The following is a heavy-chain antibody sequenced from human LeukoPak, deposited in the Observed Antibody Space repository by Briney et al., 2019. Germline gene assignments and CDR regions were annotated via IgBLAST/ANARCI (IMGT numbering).Heavy chain of an antibody. CDR3: TRDADWSADY. D-gene: IGHD3-3*01. J-gene: IGHJ4*02. CDR1: GFTFGDYA. V-gene: IGHV3-49*04. CDR2: IRSKAYGGTT. Sequence: GVSLRLSCTASGFTFGDYAMSWVRQAPGKGLEWVAFIRSKAYGGTTEYAASVKGRFTISRDDSKSIAYLQMNSLKTEDTAVYYCTRDADWSADYWGQGTLVTVSS.